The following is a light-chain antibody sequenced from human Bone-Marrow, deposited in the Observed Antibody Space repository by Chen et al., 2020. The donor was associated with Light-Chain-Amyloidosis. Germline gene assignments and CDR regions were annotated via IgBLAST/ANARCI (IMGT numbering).Light chain of an antibody. V-gene: IGLV7-46*01. Sequence: QAVVTQEPSLTVCPGGTVTLTCDSSTGAVTSGHFPYWFQQKPGKAPRTLIYDTNTKHSWTPARFSGSLLGGKAALTLSGAQPEDEAQYSCLLSYNTIGVFGGGTTLTVL. CDR1: TGAVTSGHF. CDR2: DTN. J-gene: IGLJ3*02. CDR3: LLSYNTIGV.